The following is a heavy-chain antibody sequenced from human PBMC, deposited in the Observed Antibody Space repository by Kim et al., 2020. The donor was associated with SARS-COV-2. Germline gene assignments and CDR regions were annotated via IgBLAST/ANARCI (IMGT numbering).Heavy chain of an antibody. CDR3: ARGDTILTTVDY. Sequence: SVKVSCKASGGTFSSYAISWVRQAPGQGLEWMGGIIPIFGTANYAQKFQGRVTITADESTSTAYMELSSLRSEDTAVYYCARGDTILTTVDYWGQGTLVTVSS. D-gene: IGHD3-9*01. CDR2: IIPIFGTA. V-gene: IGHV1-69*13. CDR1: GGTFSSYA. J-gene: IGHJ4*02.